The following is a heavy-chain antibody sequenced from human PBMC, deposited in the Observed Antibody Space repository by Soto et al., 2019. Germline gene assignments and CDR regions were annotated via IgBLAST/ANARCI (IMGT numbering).Heavy chain of an antibody. D-gene: IGHD3-22*01. J-gene: IGHJ5*02. V-gene: IGHV3-23*01. Sequence: GGSLRLSCAASGFTFSSYAMSWVRQAPGKGLEWVSAISGSGGSTYYADSVKGRFTISRDNSKNTLYLQMNSLRAEDAAVYYCAKGRYDSSGYYAWGQGTLVTVYS. CDR2: ISGSGGST. CDR1: GFTFSSYA. CDR3: AKGRYDSSGYYA.